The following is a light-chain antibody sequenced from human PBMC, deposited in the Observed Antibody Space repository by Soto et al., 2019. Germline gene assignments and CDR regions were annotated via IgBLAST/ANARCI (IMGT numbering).Light chain of an antibody. J-gene: IGKJ4*01. Sequence: DIQMTQSPSTLSASVGDRVTITCRASQNVSIWLAWYQLKAGKAPKLLIYKASSLESAAPSRFSGSGSGTEFTITISRLESDDSATYYCQQYNSHFGGGTKVEI. V-gene: IGKV1-5*03. CDR3: QQYNSH. CDR1: QNVSIW. CDR2: KAS.